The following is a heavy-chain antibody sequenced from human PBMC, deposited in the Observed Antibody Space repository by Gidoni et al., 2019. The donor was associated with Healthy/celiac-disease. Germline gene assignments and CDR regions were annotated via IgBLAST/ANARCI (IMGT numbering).Heavy chain of an antibody. D-gene: IGHD5-12*01. Sequence: QVQLQQWSAGLLKPAETLSLTCAVYGGAFSGYYWSWIRQPPGKGLEWIGEINHSGSTNYNPSLKSRVTISVDTSKTQFSLKLSSVTAADTAVSSCARGGRWRLRLLDYWGQGTLVTVSS. CDR3: ARGGRWRLRLLDY. CDR1: GGAFSGYY. V-gene: IGHV4-34*01. J-gene: IGHJ4*02. CDR2: INHSGST.